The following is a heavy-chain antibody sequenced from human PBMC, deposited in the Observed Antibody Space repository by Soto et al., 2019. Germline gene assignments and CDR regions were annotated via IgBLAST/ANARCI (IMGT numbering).Heavy chain of an antibody. D-gene: IGHD3-22*01. V-gene: IGHV4-31*02. CDR3: ASLSAGYYYDSSEYYFDY. J-gene: IGHJ4*02. CDR1: ARSITSGGYY. Sequence: PSETLSLTWTLSARSITSGGYYWSWVRQHPGKGREWIGYIYYTGSTYNSPSLTSRVTISVDTSKNQFSLKLSSVTAADTAVYYCASLSAGYYYDSSEYYFDYWGQGTLVTVSS. CDR2: IYYTGST.